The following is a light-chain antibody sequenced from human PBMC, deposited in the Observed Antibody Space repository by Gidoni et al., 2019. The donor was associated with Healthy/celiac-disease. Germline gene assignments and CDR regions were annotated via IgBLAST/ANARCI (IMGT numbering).Light chain of an antibody. Sequence: AIQMTQSPSSLSASVGDRVTITCRASQGIRNDLGWYQQKPGKAPRLLIYAASSLPSGVPSRFSGSGSGTDFTLTISSLQPEDFATYYCLQDYNYPFTFGPGTKVDIK. CDR1: QGIRND. CDR2: AAS. V-gene: IGKV1-6*01. CDR3: LQDYNYPFT. J-gene: IGKJ3*01.